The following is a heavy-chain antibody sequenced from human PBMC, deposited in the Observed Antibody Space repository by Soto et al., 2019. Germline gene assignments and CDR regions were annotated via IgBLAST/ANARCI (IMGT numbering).Heavy chain of an antibody. J-gene: IGHJ4*01. D-gene: IGHD5-18*01. CDR3: VRDRDIYRDMVHADL. V-gene: IGHV3-48*02. Sequence: PGGSLRLSCEASGFTISGCIMNWVRQAPGKGLEWLAYITIRTGNTVYADSVRGRFTISADNAENSVFLQMNSLRDEDTAVYFCVRDRDIYRDMVHADLWGQGTLVTVS. CDR1: GFTISGCI. CDR2: ITIRTGNT.